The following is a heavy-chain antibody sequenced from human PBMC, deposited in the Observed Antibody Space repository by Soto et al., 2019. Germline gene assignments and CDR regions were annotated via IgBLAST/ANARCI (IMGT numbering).Heavy chain of an antibody. V-gene: IGHV1-69*01. CDR1: GGTFSSYA. J-gene: IGHJ4*02. CDR2: IIPIFVTA. Sequence: QVQLVQSGAAVKKPGSSVKVSCKASGGTFSSYAISWVRQAPGQGLEWMGGIIPIFVTANYAQKFQGRVTITEDESTSTAYMELSSLRSEDTAVYYCASPPEFNCCGDCYPDYWGQGTLVSVAS. D-gene: IGHD2-21*02. CDR3: ASPPEFNCCGDCYPDY.